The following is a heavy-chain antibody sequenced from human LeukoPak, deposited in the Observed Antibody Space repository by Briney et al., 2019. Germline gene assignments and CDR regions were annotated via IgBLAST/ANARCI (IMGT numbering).Heavy chain of an antibody. D-gene: IGHD3-10*01. CDR2: IYTSGST. J-gene: IGHJ4*02. V-gene: IGHV4-61*02. CDR1: GGSISSGSYY. CDR3: ARDRYHGSGSYTD. Sequence: SETLSLTCTVSGGSISSGSYYWSWIRQPAGKGLEWIGRIYTSGSTNYNPSLKSRVTISVDTSKNQFSLKLSSVTAADTAVYYCARDRYHGSGSYTDWGQGTLVTVSS.